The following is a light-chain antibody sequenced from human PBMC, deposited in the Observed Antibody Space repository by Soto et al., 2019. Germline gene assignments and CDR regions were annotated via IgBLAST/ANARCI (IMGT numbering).Light chain of an antibody. CDR1: SSDVGGYSY. Sequence: QSVLTQPRSVSGSPGQSVTISCTGTSSDVGGYSYVSWFQQHPGKAPKLMIYDVSKRPSGVPDRFSGSKSGITASLTISGLQAEDEADYYCCSFAGSYTLYVFGTGTKLTVL. V-gene: IGLV2-11*01. CDR2: DVS. J-gene: IGLJ1*01. CDR3: CSFAGSYTLYV.